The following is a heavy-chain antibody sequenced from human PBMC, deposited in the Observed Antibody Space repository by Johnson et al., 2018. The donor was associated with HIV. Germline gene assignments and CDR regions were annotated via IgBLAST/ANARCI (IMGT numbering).Heavy chain of an antibody. CDR3: AKDVELHGAFDI. CDR2: ISSNGGST. D-gene: IGHD1-26*01. V-gene: IGHV3-64*01. CDR1: GFTFSSYA. Sequence: VQLVESGGGLVQPGGSLRLSCAASGFTFSSYAMHWVRQAPGKGLEYVSAISSNGGSTYYANSVKGRFTISRDNSKNTLYLQMNSLRAEDTAVYYCAKDVELHGAFDIWGQGTMVTVSS. J-gene: IGHJ3*02.